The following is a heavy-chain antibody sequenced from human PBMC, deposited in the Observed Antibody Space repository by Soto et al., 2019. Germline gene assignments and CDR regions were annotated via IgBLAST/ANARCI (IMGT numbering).Heavy chain of an antibody. CDR3: ASASTTVTTLDY. V-gene: IGHV4-30-2*01. CDR2: IYHSGST. CDR1: GGSISSGGYS. J-gene: IGHJ4*02. Sequence: PSETLSLTCAVSGGSISSGGYSWSWIRQPPGKGLEWIGYIYHSGSTYYNPSLKSRVTISVDRSKNQFSLKLSSVTAADTAVYYCASASTTVTTLDYWGQGTLVTVSS. D-gene: IGHD4-17*01.